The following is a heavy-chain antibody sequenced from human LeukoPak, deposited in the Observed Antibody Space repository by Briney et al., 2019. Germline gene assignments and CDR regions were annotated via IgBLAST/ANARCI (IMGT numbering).Heavy chain of an antibody. CDR2: IYYSGST. D-gene: IGHD5-24*01. J-gene: IGHJ4*02. Sequence: SETLSLTCTVSGGSISSSSYYWGWIRQPPGKGLEWIGCIYYSGSTYYNPSLKSRVTISVDTSKNQFSLKLSSVTAADTAVYYCARARDGYNWGGYYFDYWGQGTLVTVSS. V-gene: IGHV4-39*07. CDR3: ARARDGYNWGGYYFDY. CDR1: GGSISSSSYY.